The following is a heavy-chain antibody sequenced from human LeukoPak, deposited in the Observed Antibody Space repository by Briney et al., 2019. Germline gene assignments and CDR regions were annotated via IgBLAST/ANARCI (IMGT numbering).Heavy chain of an antibody. CDR2: IYYSGST. CDR1: GGSISSSSYY. CDR3: ARDRGVVPAAMYWFDP. J-gene: IGHJ5*02. D-gene: IGHD2-2*01. V-gene: IGHV4-39*07. Sequence: PSETLSLTCTVSGGSISSSSYYWGWIRQPPGKGLEWIGSIYYSGSTYHNPSLKSRVTISVDTSKNQFSLKLSSVTAADTAVYYCARDRGVVPAAMYWFDPWGQGTLVTVSS.